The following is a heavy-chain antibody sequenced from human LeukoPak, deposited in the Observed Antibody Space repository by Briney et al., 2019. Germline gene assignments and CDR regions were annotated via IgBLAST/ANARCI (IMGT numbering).Heavy chain of an antibody. CDR1: GITFSSLW. J-gene: IGHJ4*02. Sequence: GGSLRLSCAASGITFSSLWMSWFRQAPGKGLEWVANIKQDGSEKYYVDSVKGRFAISRDNAKNSLYLQMNSLRDEDTAIYYCATLELSGGRYWGQGTLVTVSS. CDR3: ATLELSGGRY. D-gene: IGHD3-3*01. CDR2: IKQDGSEK. V-gene: IGHV3-7*01.